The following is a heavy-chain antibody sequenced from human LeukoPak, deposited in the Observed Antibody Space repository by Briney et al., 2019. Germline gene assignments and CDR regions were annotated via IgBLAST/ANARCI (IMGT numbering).Heavy chain of an antibody. D-gene: IGHD6-19*01. V-gene: IGHV1-18*01. Sequence: ASVKVSCKASGYTFINHGISWVRQAPGQGLEWMGWITVYNGNTKYAQKFQGRVTMTTDTSTTTAYMALRSLRSDDTAVYYCARASYGSGWYGDLDFWGQGTLVTVSS. CDR3: ARASYGSGWYGDLDF. J-gene: IGHJ4*02. CDR2: ITVYNGNT. CDR1: GYTFINHG.